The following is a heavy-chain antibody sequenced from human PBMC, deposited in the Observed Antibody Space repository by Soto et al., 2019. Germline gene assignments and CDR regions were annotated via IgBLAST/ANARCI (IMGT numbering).Heavy chain of an antibody. CDR2: ISSSSSYI. CDR3: ARESIAAAGSRLGDY. D-gene: IGHD6-13*01. V-gene: IGHV3-21*01. CDR1: GFTFSSYS. J-gene: IGHJ4*02. Sequence: EVQLVESGGGLVKPGGSLRLSCAASGFTFSSYSMNWVRQAPGKGLEWVSSISSSSSYIYYADSVKGRFTISRDNAKNSLYLQMNSLRAEDTAVYYCARESIAAAGSRLGDYWGQGTLVTVSS.